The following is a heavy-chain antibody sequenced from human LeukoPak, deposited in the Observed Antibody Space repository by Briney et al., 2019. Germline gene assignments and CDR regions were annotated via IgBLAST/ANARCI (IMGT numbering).Heavy chain of an antibody. Sequence: PSQTLSLTCAVSGGSISSGGYSWSWIRQPPGKGLDWIGYIYHSGSTYYNPSLKSRVTISVDTSKNQFSLKLSSVTAADTAVYYCARSRLGELSLANSMDVWGQGTTVTVSS. CDR1: GGSISSGGYS. V-gene: IGHV4-30-2*01. CDR3: ARSRLGELSLANSMDV. J-gene: IGHJ6*02. D-gene: IGHD3-16*02. CDR2: IYHSGST.